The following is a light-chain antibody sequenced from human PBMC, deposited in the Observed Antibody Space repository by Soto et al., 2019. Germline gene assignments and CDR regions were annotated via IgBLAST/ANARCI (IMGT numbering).Light chain of an antibody. CDR1: SSNIGSNY. CDR3: AAWDDSLSGWV. V-gene: IGLV1-47*02. CDR2: SNN. Sequence: QSVLTQPPSASGTPGQRVTISCSGSSSNIGSNYVYWYQQLPGTAPKLLIYSNNQRPSGVPDRFSGSKSGTSASLAISGLRYEDEADDYCAAWDDSLSGWVFGGGTKLTVL. J-gene: IGLJ3*02.